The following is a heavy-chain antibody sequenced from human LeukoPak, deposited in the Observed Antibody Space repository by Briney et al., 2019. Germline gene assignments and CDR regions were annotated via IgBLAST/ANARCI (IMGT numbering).Heavy chain of an antibody. Sequence: ASVKVSCEASGGTFSSYAISWVRQAPGQGLEWMGGIIPIFGTANYAQKFQGRVTITADESTSTAYMELSSLRSEDTAVYYCARVSYYPAYYFDYWGQGTLVTVSS. J-gene: IGHJ4*02. D-gene: IGHD3-10*01. CDR2: IIPIFGTA. CDR3: ARVSYYPAYYFDY. CDR1: GGTFSSYA. V-gene: IGHV1-69*13.